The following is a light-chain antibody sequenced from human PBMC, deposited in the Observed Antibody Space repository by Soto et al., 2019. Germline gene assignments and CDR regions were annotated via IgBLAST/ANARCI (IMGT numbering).Light chain of an antibody. CDR2: GAS. CDR1: QSVRSN. V-gene: IGKV3-15*01. Sequence: EIVMTQSPATLSVSPGERATLSCRASQSVRSNLAWYQQKPGQAPRLLIYGASTRATGIPARFSGSGSGTEFTHTISSLQSEDFVVYYCQQYNNWPQLTVGGGTKVEIK. CDR3: QQYNNWPQLT. J-gene: IGKJ4*01.